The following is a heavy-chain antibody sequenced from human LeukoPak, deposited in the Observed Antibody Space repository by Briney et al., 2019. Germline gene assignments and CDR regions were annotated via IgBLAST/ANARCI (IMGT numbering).Heavy chain of an antibody. CDR2: ISGSGGIT. CDR1: GFTFSSYV. J-gene: IGHJ4*02. D-gene: IGHD3-3*01. V-gene: IGHV3-23*01. Sequence: PGGSLRLSCAASGFTFSSYVMTWVRQAPGKGLEWVSGISGSGGITYYTDSVKGRFTISRDNFKNTLYLQMNSLRAEDTAVYYCAKHQRDYDFWSGSGGPDYWGQGTLVTVSS. CDR3: AKHQRDYDFWSGSGGPDY.